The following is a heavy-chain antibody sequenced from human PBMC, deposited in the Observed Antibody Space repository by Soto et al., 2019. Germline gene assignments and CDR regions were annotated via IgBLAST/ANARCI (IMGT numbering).Heavy chain of an antibody. V-gene: IGHV1-8*01. CDR2: MNPNSGNT. D-gene: IGHD2-21*01. CDR1: GYTFTSYD. J-gene: IGHJ5*02. CDR3: ARARRIAGGGGFDP. Sequence: QVQLVQSGAEVKKPGASVKVSCKASGYTFTSYDVNWVRQATGQGLEWMGWMNPNSGNTGYAQKFQGRVTMTTNTSISTAYMELSTLRSEDTAVYYCARARRIAGGGGFDPWGQGTVVTVSS.